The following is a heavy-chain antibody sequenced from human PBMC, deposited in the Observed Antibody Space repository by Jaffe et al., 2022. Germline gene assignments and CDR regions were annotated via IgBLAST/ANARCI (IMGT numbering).Heavy chain of an antibody. D-gene: IGHD5-12*01. V-gene: IGHV1-69*01. CDR3: ARGVSSPDEYSGYATPLDYFDY. J-gene: IGHJ4*02. CDR2: IIPIFGTA. Sequence: QVQLVQSGAEVKKPGSSVKVSCKASGGTFSSYAISWVRQAPGQGLEWMGGIIPIFGTANYAQKFQGRVTITADESTSTAYMELSSLRSEDTAVYYCARGVSSPDEYSGYATPLDYFDYWGQGTLVTVSS. CDR1: GGTFSSYA.